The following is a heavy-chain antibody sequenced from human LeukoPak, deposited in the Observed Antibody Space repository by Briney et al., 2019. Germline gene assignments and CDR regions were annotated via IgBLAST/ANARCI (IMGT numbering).Heavy chain of an antibody. D-gene: IGHD3-9*01. CDR1: GYTFTSYG. V-gene: IGHV1-18*01. J-gene: IGHJ4*02. CDR3: ARDPLPYDILTGRPLHFDY. Sequence: ASVKVSRKASGYTFTSYGISWVRQAPGQGLEWMGWISAYNGNTNYAQKLQGRVTMTIDTSTSTAYMELRSLRSDDTAVYYCARDPLPYDILTGRPLHFDYWGQGTLVTVSS. CDR2: ISAYNGNT.